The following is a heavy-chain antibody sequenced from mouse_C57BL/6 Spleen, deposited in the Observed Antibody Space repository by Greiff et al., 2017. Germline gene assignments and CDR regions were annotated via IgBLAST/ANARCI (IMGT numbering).Heavy chain of an antibody. CDR1: GFNITDYY. CDR2: IDPEDGET. V-gene: IGHV14-2*01. Sequence: EVQLQQSGAELVKPGASVKLSCTASGFNITDYYMHWVKQRTEQGLEWIGRIDPEDGETKYAPKFQGKATITADTSSNTAYLQSSSLTSEEPAVYYSARRDDYVTWFADWGKGTLVTVAA. D-gene: IGHD2-4*01. J-gene: IGHJ3*01. CDR3: ARRDDYVTWFAD.